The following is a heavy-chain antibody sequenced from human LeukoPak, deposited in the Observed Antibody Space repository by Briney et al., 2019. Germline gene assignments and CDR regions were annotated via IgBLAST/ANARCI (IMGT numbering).Heavy chain of an antibody. J-gene: IGHJ4*02. D-gene: IGHD1-26*01. Sequence: PGGSLRLSCVASGFTFSSYAMSWVRQAPGKGLEWVSTISDSGDNTYYADSVKGRFTISRDNSKNTLYLQMNSLRAEDTAVYYCARLVGATLNYFDYWGQGTLVTVSS. CDR1: GFTFSSYA. CDR3: ARLVGATLNYFDY. V-gene: IGHV3-23*01. CDR2: ISDSGDNT.